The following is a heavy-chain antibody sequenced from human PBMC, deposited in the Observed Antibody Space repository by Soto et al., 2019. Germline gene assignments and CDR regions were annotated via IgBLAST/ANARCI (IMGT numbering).Heavy chain of an antibody. D-gene: IGHD3-3*01. CDR1: GFTFDDYA. CDR3: AKDVFGVVDAFDI. CDR2: ISWNSGSI. J-gene: IGHJ3*02. Sequence: GGSLRLSCAASGFTFDDYAMHWVRQAPGKGLEWVSGISWNSGSIGYADSVKGRFTISRDNAKNSLSRQMNSLRAEDTALYYCAKDVFGVVDAFDIWGQGTMVTVSS. V-gene: IGHV3-9*01.